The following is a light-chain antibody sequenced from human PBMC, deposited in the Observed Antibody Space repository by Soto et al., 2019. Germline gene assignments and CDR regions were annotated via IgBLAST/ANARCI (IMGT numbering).Light chain of an antibody. CDR1: SSDVGRYNY. CDR2: EVS. J-gene: IGLJ2*01. Sequence: QSALTQPASVSGSPGQSITISCTGTSSDVGRYNYVSWYQHHPGKAPKLMIYEVSHRPSGVSNRFSGSKSGNTASLTISGLQADDEADYYCSSYTSGNTLEILFGEGTKLTVL. CDR3: SSYTSGNTLEIL. V-gene: IGLV2-14*01.